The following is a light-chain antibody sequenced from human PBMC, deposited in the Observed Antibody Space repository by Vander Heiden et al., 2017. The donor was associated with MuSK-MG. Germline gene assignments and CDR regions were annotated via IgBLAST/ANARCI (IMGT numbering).Light chain of an antibody. CDR2: EDD. Sequence: NFMLTQPHSVSESPGKTVTISCTRSSGSIASNYVQWFQQRPGSSPTTVVYEDDQRPSGVPDRFSGSIYSSSNSVSLKISGLKTEDDSYYSCKYYDNTNVVFGGGTRLTVL. CDR3: KYYDNTNVV. J-gene: IGLJ2*01. CDR1: SGSIASNY. V-gene: IGLV6-57*01.